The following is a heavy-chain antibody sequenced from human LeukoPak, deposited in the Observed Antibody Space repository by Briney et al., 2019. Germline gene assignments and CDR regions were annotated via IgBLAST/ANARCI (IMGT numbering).Heavy chain of an antibody. D-gene: IGHD4-11*01. Sequence: PSETLSLTCTVSGDSISSGDYYWSWIRQPAGKGLEWIGRISSSGSTNYNPSLKSRVTISVDTSKNQFSLKLSSVNAADTAVYYCARGQDYTSYYYYYMDVWGKGTTVTVSS. CDR1: GDSISSGDYY. J-gene: IGHJ6*03. CDR3: ARGQDYTSYYYYYMDV. V-gene: IGHV4-61*02. CDR2: ISSSGST.